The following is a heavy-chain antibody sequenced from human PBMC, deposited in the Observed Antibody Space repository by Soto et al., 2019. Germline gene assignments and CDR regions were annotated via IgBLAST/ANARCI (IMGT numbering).Heavy chain of an antibody. V-gene: IGHV1-18*01. CDR3: ARSWVTGKGGMDV. D-gene: IGHD3-16*01. J-gene: IGHJ6*02. Sequence: QVQLVQSGGEVKKPGASVKVSCKASGYTFTSYGFSWVRQAPGQGLEWMGWINGYTGNTHYAQKFQCKVAMTIDTSTSRAYMELWTLISDDTAVYYCARSWVTGKGGMDVWGQGNTVTVSS. CDR2: INGYTGNT. CDR1: GYTFTSYG.